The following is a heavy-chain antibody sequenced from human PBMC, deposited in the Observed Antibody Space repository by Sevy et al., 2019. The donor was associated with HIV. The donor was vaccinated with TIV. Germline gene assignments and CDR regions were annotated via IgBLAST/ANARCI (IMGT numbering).Heavy chain of an antibody. CDR2: INTLSGGT. D-gene: IGHD5-12*01. Sequence: ASVKVSCKASGYTFTGYYMHWVRQTPGQGLEWVGWINTLSGGTNYAQKFQGRATMTRDTSISTAYMEVTRLRSDDTAVFYCARGFSGYDLFPSVFDYWGQGTLVTVSS. V-gene: IGHV1-2*02. CDR3: ARGFSGYDLFPSVFDY. CDR1: GYTFTGYY. J-gene: IGHJ4*02.